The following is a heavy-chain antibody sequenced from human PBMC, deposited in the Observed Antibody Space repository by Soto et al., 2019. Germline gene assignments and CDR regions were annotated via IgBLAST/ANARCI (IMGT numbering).Heavy chain of an antibody. V-gene: IGHV3-30-3*01. J-gene: IGHJ6*02. D-gene: IGHD6-19*01. Sequence: PGGSLRLSCAASGFTFSSYGMHWVRQAPGKGLEWVAVISYDGSNKYYADSVKGRFTISRDNSKNTLYLQMNSLRAEDTAVYYCARDLRAVKAGDYYYYGMDVWGQGNKVTGSS. CDR1: GFTFSSYG. CDR2: ISYDGSNK. CDR3: ARDLRAVKAGDYYYYGMDV.